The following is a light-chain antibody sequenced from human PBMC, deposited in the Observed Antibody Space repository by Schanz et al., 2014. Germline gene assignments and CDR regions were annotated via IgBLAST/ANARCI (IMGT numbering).Light chain of an antibody. Sequence: QSVLTQPPSASGTPGQRVTISCSGSSSNIGSNTVNWYQQLPGTAPKLLIYSNNQRPSGVPDRFSGSKSGTSASLAISGLQSEDEADYYCAAWDDSLIGSRVFGGGTKLTVL. V-gene: IGLV1-44*01. J-gene: IGLJ3*02. CDR2: SNN. CDR1: SSNIGSNT. CDR3: AAWDDSLIGSRV.